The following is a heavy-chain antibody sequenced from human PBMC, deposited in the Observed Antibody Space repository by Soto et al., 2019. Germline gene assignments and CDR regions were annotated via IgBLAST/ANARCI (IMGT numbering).Heavy chain of an antibody. V-gene: IGHV3-66*01. J-gene: IGHJ3*02. D-gene: IGHD6-25*01. CDR1: GFTVSRNY. Sequence: GGSLRLSCAASGFTVSRNYMSWVRQAPGKGLEWVSVIYSGGNTYYADSVKGRFTISRDNSKNTLYLQMNRLRAEDTAVYYCASAAGLFNAFDSWGQGTMVTGSS. CDR2: IYSGGNT. CDR3: ASAAGLFNAFDS.